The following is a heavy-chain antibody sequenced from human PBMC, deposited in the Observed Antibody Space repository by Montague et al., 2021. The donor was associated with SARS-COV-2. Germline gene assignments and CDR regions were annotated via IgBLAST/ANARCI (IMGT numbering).Heavy chain of an antibody. V-gene: IGHV2-5*02. CDR3: AHSRLYYDILTGYYSLGYYFDY. D-gene: IGHD3-9*01. Sequence: PALVKPTQTLTLTCTFSGFSLSTSGVGVGWICQPPGKALEWLALIYWDDDKRYSPSLKSRLTITKDTSKNQVVLTMTNMDPVDTATYYCAHSRLYYDILTGYYSLGYYFDYWGQGTLVTVSS. J-gene: IGHJ4*02. CDR2: IYWDDDK. CDR1: GFSLSTSGVG.